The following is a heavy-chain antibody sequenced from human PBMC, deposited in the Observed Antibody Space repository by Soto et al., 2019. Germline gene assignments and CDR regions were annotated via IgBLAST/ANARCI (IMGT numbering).Heavy chain of an antibody. CDR2: ISAYNGNT. CDR3: ARGSSGYDY. Sequence: XSVNVSYKASVYTFTSYGIRWVRQAPGQGLEWMGWISAYNGNTNYAQKLQGRVTMTTDTSTSTAYMELRSLRSDDTAVYYCARGSSGYDYWGQGTLVTVSS. V-gene: IGHV1-18*04. CDR1: VYTFTSYG. D-gene: IGHD6-19*01. J-gene: IGHJ4*02.